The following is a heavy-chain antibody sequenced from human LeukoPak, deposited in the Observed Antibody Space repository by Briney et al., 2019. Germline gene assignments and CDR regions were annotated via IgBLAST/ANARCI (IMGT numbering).Heavy chain of an antibody. V-gene: IGHV4-38-2*02. CDR1: GYSISSGFY. CDR3: ARWKGYYYDSSGYLYYYYYYMDV. J-gene: IGHJ6*03. D-gene: IGHD3-22*01. CDR2: IFHRGST. Sequence: SETLSLTCSVSGYSISSGFYWGWIRQPPGKGLEWIGSIFHRGSTYYNPSLKSRVTISVDTSKNQFSLKLSSVTAAGTAVYYCARWKGYYYDSSGYLYYYYYYMDVWGKGTTVTVSS.